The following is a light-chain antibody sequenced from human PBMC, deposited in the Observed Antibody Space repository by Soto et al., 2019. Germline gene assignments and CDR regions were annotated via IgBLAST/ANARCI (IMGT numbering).Light chain of an antibody. J-gene: IGKJ2*01. Sequence: EIVLTQSPGTLSLSPGERATLSCRASQSVSSYLAWYQENPGQAPRLLIYGASSRATGIPDRFSGSGSGTDFTLTISRLEPEDFALYYCQQHNTSPFTFGQGTKLEIK. CDR3: QQHNTSPFT. CDR1: QSVSSY. V-gene: IGKV3-20*01. CDR2: GAS.